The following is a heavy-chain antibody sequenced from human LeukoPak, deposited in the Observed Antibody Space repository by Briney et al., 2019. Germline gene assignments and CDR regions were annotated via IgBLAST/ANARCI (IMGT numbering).Heavy chain of an antibody. J-gene: IGHJ4*02. CDR1: GGSISSGGYY. D-gene: IGHD3-10*01. Sequence: PSETLSLTCTVSGGSISSGGYYWSWIRQPPGKGLEWIGYIYYSGSTYYNPSLKSRVTISVDTSKNQFSLKLSSVTAADTAVYYCARITGSFLFDYWGQGALVTVSS. V-gene: IGHV4-30-4*01. CDR2: IYYSGST. CDR3: ARITGSFLFDY.